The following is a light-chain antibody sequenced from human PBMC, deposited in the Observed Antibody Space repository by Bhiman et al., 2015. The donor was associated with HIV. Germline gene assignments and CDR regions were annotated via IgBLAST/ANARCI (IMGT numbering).Light chain of an antibody. V-gene: IGLV1-40*01. CDR1: SSNIGAGYD. CDR3: SSYTTSSTYV. Sequence: QSVLTQPPSVSGAPGQRVTISCTGSSSNIGAGYDVHWYQQLPGTAPKLLIFGHDNRPSGIPDRFSGSKSGNSAFLAITGLQAEDEADYYCSSYTTSSTYVFGTGTKVTVL. J-gene: IGLJ1*01. CDR2: GHD.